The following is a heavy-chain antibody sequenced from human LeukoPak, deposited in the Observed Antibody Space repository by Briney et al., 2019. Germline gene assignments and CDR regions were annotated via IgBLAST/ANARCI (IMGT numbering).Heavy chain of an antibody. D-gene: IGHD6-13*01. V-gene: IGHV3-23*01. J-gene: IGHJ4*02. Sequence: PGGSLRLSCAASGFTFNSYAMSWVRQAPGKGLAWVSTITHSGGGTFYADSVKGRSTISRDISENTLYLQMNSLRAEDTAVYYCAKAWAAAGIFDSWGLGTLVTVSS. CDR1: GFTFNSYA. CDR3: AKAWAAAGIFDS. CDR2: ITHSGGGT.